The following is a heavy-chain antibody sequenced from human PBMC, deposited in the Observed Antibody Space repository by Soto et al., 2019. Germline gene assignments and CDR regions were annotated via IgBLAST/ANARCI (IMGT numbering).Heavy chain of an antibody. Sequence: EVQLLESGGGLVQPGGSLRLSCAVSGFTFSRSAMSWVRQAPGKGLEWVSGISTSGDSTYYADSVKGRFTISRDNSKNTLYLQMSSLRAEDTAVYYGANRWCEGCHYQYYFDYWGQGTLVTVSS. CDR1: GFTFSRSA. D-gene: IGHD2-8*01. V-gene: IGHV3-23*01. J-gene: IGHJ4*02. CDR2: ISTSGDST. CDR3: ANRWCEGCHYQYYFDY.